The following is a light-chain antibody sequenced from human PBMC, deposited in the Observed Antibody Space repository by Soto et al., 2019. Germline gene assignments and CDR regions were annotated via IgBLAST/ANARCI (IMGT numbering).Light chain of an antibody. CDR3: QQRSNWPLT. V-gene: IGKV3-11*01. CDR1: QSISSY. Sequence: EVVLTQSPVTLTLSPGERATLSCRASQSISSYLAWYQQKPGQAPRLLIYDASNRATGIPARFSGGGSGTDFTLTISSLEPEDFVVYYCQQRSNWPLTFGGGTKVEIK. J-gene: IGKJ4*01. CDR2: DAS.